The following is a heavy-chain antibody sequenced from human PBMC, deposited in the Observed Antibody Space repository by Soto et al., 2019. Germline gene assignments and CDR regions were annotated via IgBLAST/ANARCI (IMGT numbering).Heavy chain of an antibody. CDR1: GFTFSSYA. J-gene: IGHJ6*02. CDR2: ISGSGGST. CDR3: AKDQKGGGWYDYYYGMDV. D-gene: IGHD6-19*01. Sequence: EVQLLESGGGLEQPGGSLRLSCAASGFTFSSYAMSWVRQAPGKGLEWVSAISGSGGSTYYADSVKGRFTISRDNSKNTLYLQMNSLRAEDTAVYYCAKDQKGGGWYDYYYGMDVWGQGTTVTVSS. V-gene: IGHV3-23*01.